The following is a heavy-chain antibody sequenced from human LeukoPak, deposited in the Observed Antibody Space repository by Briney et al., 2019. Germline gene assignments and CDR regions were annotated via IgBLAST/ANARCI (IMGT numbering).Heavy chain of an antibody. J-gene: IGHJ4*02. Sequence: PGGSLRLSCAATGFTCRKHWMMWVRQTVGKGLEGVAKIREGGNEKHYVDSVKGRFTISRDNAKNSLFLQLNNLRVDDTAVYYCVRDYRGGWNEYWGQGTLVNVSS. CDR3: VRDYRGGWNEY. D-gene: IGHD1-26*01. V-gene: IGHV3-7*01. CDR2: IREGGNEK. CDR1: GFTCRKHW.